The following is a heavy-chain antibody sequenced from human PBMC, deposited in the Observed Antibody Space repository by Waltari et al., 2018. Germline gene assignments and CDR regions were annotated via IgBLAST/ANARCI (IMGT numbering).Heavy chain of an antibody. J-gene: IGHJ3*02. Sequence: EVQLVEPGGGFVQSGRSLRLSCAASGSPSDDYAMNCVRQAPGKGMGWVSVFGWNSGTTGYADSVKGRFTMSRGNANKSVPLRMNSRRPDDTAFYYGAKDHRPGGYSSSSSQACDIWGQRTMVTVSS. CDR3: AKDHRPGGYSSSSSQACDI. V-gene: IGHV3-9*02. CDR2: FGWNSGTT. CDR1: GSPSDDYA. D-gene: IGHD6-6*01.